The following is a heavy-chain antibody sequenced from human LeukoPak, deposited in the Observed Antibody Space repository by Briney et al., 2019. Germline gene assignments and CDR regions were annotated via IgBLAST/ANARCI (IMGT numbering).Heavy chain of an antibody. Sequence: GGSLRLSCAASGFTFSSSAMSWVRQAPGKGLEWVSAISNNGGYTYYADSVQGRFTISRDNSKSTLYLQMNSLRAEDTAVYYCAKSSYYDSSGYYREYYFDYWGQGTLVTVSS. D-gene: IGHD3-22*01. V-gene: IGHV3-23*01. CDR2: ISNNGGYT. J-gene: IGHJ4*02. CDR1: GFTFSSSA. CDR3: AKSSYYDSSGYYREYYFDY.